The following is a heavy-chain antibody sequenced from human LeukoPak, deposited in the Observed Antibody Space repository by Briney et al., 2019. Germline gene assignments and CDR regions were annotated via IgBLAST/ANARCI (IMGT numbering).Heavy chain of an antibody. CDR1: GYTFTSYD. CDR2: MSPNSGNT. D-gene: IGHD2-2*01. Sequence: ASVKVSCKASGYTFTSYDINWVRQATGQGLEWMGWMSPNSGNTGYAQKFQGRVTITRNTSISTAYMELSSLRSEDTAVYYCARGRLSTSPIYYYMDVWGKGTTVTVSS. CDR3: ARGRLSTSPIYYYMDV. J-gene: IGHJ6*03. V-gene: IGHV1-8*03.